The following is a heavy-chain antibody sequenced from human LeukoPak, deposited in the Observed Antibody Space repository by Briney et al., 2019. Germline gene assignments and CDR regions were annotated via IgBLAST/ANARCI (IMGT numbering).Heavy chain of an antibody. Sequence: GGSLRLSCAASGFTFSSYSMNWVRQAPGKGLEWVSYISSSSSTIYYADSVKGRFTISRDNAKNSLYLQMNSLRAEDTAVYYCAKDGQADYDFWSGYYMDVWGKGTTVTVSS. J-gene: IGHJ6*03. V-gene: IGHV3-48*04. D-gene: IGHD3-3*01. CDR2: ISSSSSTI. CDR1: GFTFSSYS. CDR3: AKDGQADYDFWSGYYMDV.